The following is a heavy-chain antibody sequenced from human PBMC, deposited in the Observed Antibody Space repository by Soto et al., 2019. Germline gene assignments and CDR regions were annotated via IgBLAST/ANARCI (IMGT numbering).Heavy chain of an antibody. J-gene: IGHJ4*02. D-gene: IGHD6-19*01. CDR3: ARAHSFTVAGTDSDY. CDR1: GYTFTSYG. Sequence: ASVKVSCKASGYTFTSYGISWVRQAPGQGLEWMGWISAYNGNTNYAQKLQGRVTMTTDTSTSTAYMELRSLRSDDTAVYYCARAHSFTVAGTDSDYWGQGTLVTVSS. V-gene: IGHV1-18*01. CDR2: ISAYNGNT.